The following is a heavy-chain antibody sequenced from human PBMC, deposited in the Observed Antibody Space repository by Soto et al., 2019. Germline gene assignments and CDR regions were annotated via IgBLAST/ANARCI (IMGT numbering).Heavy chain of an antibody. V-gene: IGHV4-59*01. Sequence: SETLSLTCTVSGGSISSYYWSWIRQPPGKGLEWIGYIYYSGSTNYNPSLKSRVTISVDTSKNQFSLKLSSVTAADTAVYYCSRDCATSCYGDYYYHYYMDVWGKGTTVTVSS. CDR1: GGSISSYY. D-gene: IGHD2-2*01. CDR2: IYYSGST. J-gene: IGHJ6*03. CDR3: SRDCATSCYGDYYYHYYMDV.